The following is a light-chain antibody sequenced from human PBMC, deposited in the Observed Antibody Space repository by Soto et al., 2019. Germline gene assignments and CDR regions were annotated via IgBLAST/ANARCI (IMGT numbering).Light chain of an antibody. CDR3: AVWDDTLNRTI. J-gene: IGLJ2*01. CDR1: TSNIGNNG. Sequence: QSVLTHPPSVSEAPSHTVTISCSGNTSNIGNNGVNWYRQFPGEAPKLLIYYDDLLPSGVSDRFSGSKSGTSASLAISGLQSEDEADYYCAVWDDTLNRTIFGGGTKVTVL. CDR2: YDD. V-gene: IGLV1-36*01.